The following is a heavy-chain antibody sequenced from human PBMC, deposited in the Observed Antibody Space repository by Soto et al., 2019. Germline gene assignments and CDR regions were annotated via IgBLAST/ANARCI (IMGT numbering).Heavy chain of an antibody. Sequence: QVQLVQSGDEVRKPGSSVKVSCKASGYIFVNYGIAWVRQAPGQGREWMGWISPYSGNTQYASKDKGRLTMTTDTSTRAAYIGLGSLTSDDTAAYDYAMVDNYLPPTPPDACGQGATFTFSS. CDR2: ISPYSGNT. D-gene: IGHD3-10*01. J-gene: IGHJ6*01. CDR3: AMVDNYLPPTPPDA. CDR1: GYIFVNYG. V-gene: IGHV1-18*01.